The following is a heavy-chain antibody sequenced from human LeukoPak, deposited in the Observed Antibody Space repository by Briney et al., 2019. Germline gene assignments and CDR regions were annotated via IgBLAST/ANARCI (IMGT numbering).Heavy chain of an antibody. CDR3: ARDLAWGAAAGI. Sequence: ASVKVSCKASGYTFTSYYMHWVRQAPGQGLEWMGIINPSGGSTSYAQKFQGRVTMTRDMSTSTVYMELSSLRSEDTAVYYCARDLAWGAAAGIWGQGTLVSVSS. V-gene: IGHV1-46*01. D-gene: IGHD6-13*01. J-gene: IGHJ4*02. CDR1: GYTFTSYY. CDR2: INPSGGST.